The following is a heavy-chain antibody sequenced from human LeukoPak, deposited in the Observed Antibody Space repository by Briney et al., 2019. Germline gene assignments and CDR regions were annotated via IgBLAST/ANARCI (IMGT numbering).Heavy chain of an antibody. V-gene: IGHV4-4*07. CDR1: GGSIDGHY. D-gene: IGHD6-19*01. CDR3: ARVSSSSGYYFDY. J-gene: IGHJ4*02. CDR2: IYSKGST. Sequence: PSETLSLTCTVSGGSIDGHYWNWIRQPAGRGLEWIGRIYSKGSTNSNPSLRSRITMSVDTSKSQFSLKVSSVTAADTAVYYCARVSSSSGYYFDYWGQGTLVTVSS.